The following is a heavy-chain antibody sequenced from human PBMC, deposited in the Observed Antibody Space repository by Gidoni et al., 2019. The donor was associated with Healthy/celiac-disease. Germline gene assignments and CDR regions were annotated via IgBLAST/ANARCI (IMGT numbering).Heavy chain of an antibody. CDR1: GFTFSSYS. CDR2: ISSSSSTI. Sequence: EVQLVESGGGLVQPGGSLRLSCAASGFTFSSYSMNWVRQAPGKGLEWVSYISSSSSTIYYADSVKGRFTISRDNAKNSLYLQMNSLRAEDTAVYYCARGMILSWFDPWGQGTLVTVSS. J-gene: IGHJ5*02. CDR3: ARGMILSWFDP. D-gene: IGHD3-16*01. V-gene: IGHV3-48*01.